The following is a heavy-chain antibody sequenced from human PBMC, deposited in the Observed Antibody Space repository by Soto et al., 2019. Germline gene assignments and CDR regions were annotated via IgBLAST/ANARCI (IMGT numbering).Heavy chain of an antibody. V-gene: IGHV4-59*01. CDR1: GGSISSYY. J-gene: IGHJ6*03. Sequence: QVQLQESGPGLVKPSETLSLTCTVSGGSISSYYWSWIRQPPGKGLEWIGYIYYSGSTNYNPSLKSRVTISVDTSKNQFSLKLSSVTAADTAVYYCAREGWSGYYFYYYMDVWGKGTTVTVSS. D-gene: IGHD3-3*01. CDR2: IYYSGST. CDR3: AREGWSGYYFYYYMDV.